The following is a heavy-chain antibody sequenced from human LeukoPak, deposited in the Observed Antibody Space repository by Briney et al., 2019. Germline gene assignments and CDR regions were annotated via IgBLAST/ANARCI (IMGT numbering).Heavy chain of an antibody. D-gene: IGHD6-19*01. CDR3: ATSQTTSGRYGNAFDI. Sequence: VGSLRLSCVASGFTFSTYWMSWVRQAPGKGLEWVANIKEDGKEKYSVDSVKGRFTISRDNAKNSLYLQMNNLRAEDTAVYYCATSQTTSGRYGNAFDIWGQGTMVTVSS. V-gene: IGHV3-7*01. CDR1: GFTFSTYW. CDR2: IKEDGKEK. J-gene: IGHJ3*02.